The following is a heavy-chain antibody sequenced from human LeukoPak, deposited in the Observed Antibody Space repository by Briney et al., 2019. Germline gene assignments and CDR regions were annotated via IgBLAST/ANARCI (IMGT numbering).Heavy chain of an antibody. CDR1: GFTFSSYA. D-gene: IGHD3-16*01. J-gene: IGHJ4*02. V-gene: IGHV3-30-3*01. CDR2: ISYDGSNK. CDR3: AKGTGGGVNRPLGY. Sequence: PGGSLRLSCAASGFTFSSYAMHWVRQAPGKGLEWVAVISYDGSNKYYADSVKGRFTISRDNSKNTLYLQMNSLRAEDTAVYYCAKGTGGGVNRPLGYWGQGTLVTVSS.